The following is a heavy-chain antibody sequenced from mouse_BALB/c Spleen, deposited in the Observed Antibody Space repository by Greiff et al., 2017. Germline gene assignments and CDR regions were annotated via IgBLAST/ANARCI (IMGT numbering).Heavy chain of an antibody. V-gene: IGHV1S137*01. CDR2: ISTYYGDA. J-gene: IGHJ4*01. CDR3: ARYGYVNYAMDY. CDR1: GYTFTDYA. Sequence: VKLQESGAELVRPGVSVKISCKGSGYTFTDYAMHWVKQSHAKSLEWIGVISTYYGDASYNQKFKGKATMTVDKSSSTAYMELARLTSEDSAIYYCARYGYVNYAMDYWGQGTSVTVSS. D-gene: IGHD1-2*01.